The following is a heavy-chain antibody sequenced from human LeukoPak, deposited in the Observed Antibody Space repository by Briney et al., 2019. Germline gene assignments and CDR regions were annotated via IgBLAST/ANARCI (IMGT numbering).Heavy chain of an antibody. CDR3: ARVATSDYYYGMDV. J-gene: IGHJ6*02. Sequence: GGSLRLSCAASGFTFSSYWMHWVRQAPGKGLVWVSRINSDGSSTSYADSVKGRFTISRDNAKNTLHLQMNSLRAEDTAVYYCARVATSDYYYGMDVWGQGTTVTVSS. CDR2: INSDGSST. D-gene: IGHD2-2*01. CDR1: GFTFSSYW. V-gene: IGHV3-74*01.